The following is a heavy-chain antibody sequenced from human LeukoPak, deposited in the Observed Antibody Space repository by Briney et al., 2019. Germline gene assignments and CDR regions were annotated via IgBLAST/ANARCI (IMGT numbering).Heavy chain of an antibody. CDR2: IGSDGTYI. CDR3: ARKMKTGDRVGTFDI. Sequence: PGGSLRLSCAASGFTFSRHNMSWVRQAPKKGLEWVASIGSDGTYIYYADSVQGRFSISRDNAKNSLYLQMNSLRAEDTAVYYCARKMKTGDRVGTFDIWGQGTMVTVSS. J-gene: IGHJ3*02. D-gene: IGHD1-1*01. CDR1: GFTFSRHN. V-gene: IGHV3-21*01.